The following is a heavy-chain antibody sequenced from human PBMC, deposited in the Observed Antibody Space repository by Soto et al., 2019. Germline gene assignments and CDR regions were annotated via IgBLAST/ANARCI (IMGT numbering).Heavy chain of an antibody. CDR3: ARVREARLRYFDWSYGMDV. V-gene: IGHV3-74*01. J-gene: IGHJ6*02. Sequence: PGGSLRLSCAASGFTFSSYWMHWVRQAPGKGLVWVSRINSDGSSTSYADSVKGRFTISRDNAKNTLYLQMNSLRAEDTAVYYCARVREARLRYFDWSYGMDVWGQGTTVTVSS. CDR1: GFTFSSYW. CDR2: INSDGSST. D-gene: IGHD3-9*01.